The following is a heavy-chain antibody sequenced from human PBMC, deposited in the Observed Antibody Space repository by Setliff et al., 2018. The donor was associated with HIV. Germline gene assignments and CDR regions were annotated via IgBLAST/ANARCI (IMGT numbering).Heavy chain of an antibody. D-gene: IGHD3-9*01. J-gene: IGHJ4*02. Sequence: GGSLRLSCAASGFTFSSYSMNWVRQAPGKGLEWVLYISSEGSTFYADSVKGRFTISRDNSKNTVYLQMNSLRAEDTAVYYCAKGYFDWLRAGTFDYWGQGSLVTVSS. CDR3: AKGYFDWLRAGTFDY. V-gene: IGHV3-23*01. CDR2: ISSEGST. CDR1: GFTFSSYS.